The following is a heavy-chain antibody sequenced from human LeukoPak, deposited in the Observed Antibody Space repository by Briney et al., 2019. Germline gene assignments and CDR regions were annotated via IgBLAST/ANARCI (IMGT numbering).Heavy chain of an antibody. D-gene: IGHD2-2*02. CDR1: GYTFTGYY. V-gene: IGHV1-2*02. J-gene: IGHJ5*02. Sequence: GASVKVSCKASGYTFTGYYMHWVRQAPGQGLEWMGWINPNSGGTDYAQKFQGRVTMTRDTSISTAYMELSRLRSDDTAVYYCARAGYCSSTSCYRARFDPWGQGTLVTVSS. CDR2: INPNSGGT. CDR3: ARAGYCSSTSCYRARFDP.